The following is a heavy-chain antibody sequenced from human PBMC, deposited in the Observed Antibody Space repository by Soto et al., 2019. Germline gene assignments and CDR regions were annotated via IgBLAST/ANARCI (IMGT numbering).Heavy chain of an antibody. CDR1: GGSISSGGYY. J-gene: IGHJ3*02. CDR3: ARAAERPEAFDI. Sequence: QVQLQESGPGLVKPSQTLSLTCTVSGGSISSGGYYWSWIRQHPGKGLEWIGYIYYSGSTYYNPSLKSRXXIXVXXSKNQSSLKLSSVTAADTAVYYCARAAERPEAFDIWGQGTMVTVSS. V-gene: IGHV4-31*03. CDR2: IYYSGST. D-gene: IGHD1-1*01.